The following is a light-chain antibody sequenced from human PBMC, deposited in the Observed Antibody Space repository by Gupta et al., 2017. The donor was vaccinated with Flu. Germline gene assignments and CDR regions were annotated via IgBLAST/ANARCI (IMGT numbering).Light chain of an antibody. J-gene: IGLJ3*02. CDR3: AAWDDSLNGPV. V-gene: IGLV1-44*01. Sequence: QSALTQPPSASGTTGRRVTIPCSGSKTNIGSNTVNWYQQFPGAAPRLLIYSNDQRPSGVPGRFSGSKSGTSASLAISGLQSGDEADYYCAAWDDSLNGPVFGGGTKLTVL. CDR2: SND. CDR1: KTNIGSNT.